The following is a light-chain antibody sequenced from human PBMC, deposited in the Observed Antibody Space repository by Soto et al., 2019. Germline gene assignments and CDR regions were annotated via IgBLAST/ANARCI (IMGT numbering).Light chain of an antibody. CDR1: QSVRSN. CDR3: QQRNIWPPVT. Sequence: EIVMTQSPATLSVSAGERATLSCRARQSVRSNLAWYQQKPGQAPRLLIYDASTRATGIPARFSGSGSGTEFILTISSLQSEDFAVYYCQQRNIWPPVTFGQGTRLEIK. V-gene: IGKV3D-15*01. CDR2: DAS. J-gene: IGKJ5*01.